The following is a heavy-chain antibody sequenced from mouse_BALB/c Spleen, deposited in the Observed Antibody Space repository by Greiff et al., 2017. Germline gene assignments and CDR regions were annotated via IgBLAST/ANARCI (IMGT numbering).Heavy chain of an antibody. CDR3: TRRRYDAMDY. CDR2: IRLKSNNYAT. J-gene: IGHJ4*01. V-gene: IGHV6-6*02. CDR1: GFTFSNYW. Sequence: EVKVVESGGGLVQPGGSMKLSCVASGFTFSNYWMNWVRQSPEKGLEWVAEIRLKSNNYATHYAESVKGRFTISRDDSKSSVYLQMNNLRAEDTGIYYCTRRRYDAMDYWGQGTSVTVSS.